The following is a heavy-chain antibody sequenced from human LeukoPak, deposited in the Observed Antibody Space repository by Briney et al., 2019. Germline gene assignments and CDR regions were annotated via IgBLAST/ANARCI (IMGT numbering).Heavy chain of an antibody. V-gene: IGHV3-7*01. J-gene: IGHJ4*02. CDR3: AREPPRSIYDYVWGSYRSLYYFDY. D-gene: IGHD3-16*02. CDR1: GFTFSSYW. CDR2: IKQDGSEK. Sequence: PGGPLRLSCAASGFTFSSYWMSWVRQAPGKGLEWVANIKQDGSEKYYVDSVKGRFTISRDNAKNSLYLQMNSLRAEDTAVYYCAREPPRSIYDYVWGSYRSLYYFDYWGQGTLVTVSS.